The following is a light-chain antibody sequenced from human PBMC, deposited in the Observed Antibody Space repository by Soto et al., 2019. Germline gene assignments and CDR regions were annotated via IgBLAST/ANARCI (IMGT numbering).Light chain of an antibody. CDR3: QQYDGDYTQK. J-gene: IGKJ1*01. CDR1: QSVRNW. Sequence: TQPLSCLSSSLRDRVTINSRSSQSVRNWLAWYQQKPGRAPQLLIYDSSTLEPGVPSRFRGSGSGTEFTLTINGLQPDDFAPYYFQQYDGDYTQKFGQGTKVDIK. CDR2: DSS. V-gene: IGKV1-5*01.